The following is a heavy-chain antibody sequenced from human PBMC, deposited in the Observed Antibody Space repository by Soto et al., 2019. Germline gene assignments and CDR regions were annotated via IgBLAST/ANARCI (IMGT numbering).Heavy chain of an antibody. V-gene: IGHV4-59*08. D-gene: IGHD3-10*01. CDR2: IYYSGST. Sequence: SETLSLTCTVSGGSISSYYWSWIRQPPGKGLEWIGYIYYSGSTNYNPSLKSRVTISVDTSKNQFSLKLSSVTAADTAVYYCARQKEIAITMVRGAPLYFDYWGQGTLVTVS. CDR1: GGSISSYY. J-gene: IGHJ4*02. CDR3: ARQKEIAITMVRGAPLYFDY.